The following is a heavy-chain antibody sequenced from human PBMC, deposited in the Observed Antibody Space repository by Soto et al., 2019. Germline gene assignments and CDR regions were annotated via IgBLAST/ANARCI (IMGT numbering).Heavy chain of an antibody. Sequence: LRLSCAGSGYNFGGFWMHWVRQAPGEGLVWVSRIDNGGTNTVYADAVKGRFTISRDNAKNTLYLQMNSLRAEDTAVYYCAKDRGRPDDFNIWGQGTMVTVSS. V-gene: IGHV3-74*01. CDR3: AKDRGRPDDFNI. CDR1: GYNFGGFW. J-gene: IGHJ3*02. CDR2: IDNGGTNT. D-gene: IGHD3-10*01.